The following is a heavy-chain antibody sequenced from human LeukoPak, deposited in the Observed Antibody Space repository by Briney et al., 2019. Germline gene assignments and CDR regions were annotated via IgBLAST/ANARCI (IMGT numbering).Heavy chain of an antibody. J-gene: IGHJ4*02. Sequence: GGSLRLSCAASGFTFTTYAMSWVRQAPGKGLEWVSTISGSGGGTYYADSVKGRFTISRDDSKNTLYLQMNSLRGEDTAVYYCVKFRGQLLSSYYFDYWGQGTLVTVSS. CDR3: VKFRGQLLSSYYFDY. D-gene: IGHD2-2*01. CDR2: ISGSGGGT. CDR1: GFTFTTYA. V-gene: IGHV3-23*01.